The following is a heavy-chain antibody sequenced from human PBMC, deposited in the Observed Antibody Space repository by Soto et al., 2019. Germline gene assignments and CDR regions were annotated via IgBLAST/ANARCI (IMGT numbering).Heavy chain of an antibody. V-gene: IGHV1-24*01. Sequence: ASVKVSCKVSGYTLTELSMHWVRQAPGKGLEWMGGFDPEDGETIYAQKFQGRVTMTEDTSTDTAYMELSSLRSEDTAVYYCARAVAVAADFDYWGLGTLVTVSS. D-gene: IGHD6-19*01. CDR3: ARAVAVAADFDY. CDR1: GYTLTELS. CDR2: FDPEDGET. J-gene: IGHJ4*02.